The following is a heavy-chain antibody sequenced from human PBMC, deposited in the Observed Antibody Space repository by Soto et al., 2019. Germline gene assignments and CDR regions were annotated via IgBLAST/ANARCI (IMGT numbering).Heavy chain of an antibody. J-gene: IGHJ6*02. CDR2: INHSGST. V-gene: IGHV4-34*01. Sequence: SETLSLTCAVYGGSFSGYYWSWIRQPPGKGLEWIGEINHSGSTNYNPFLKSRVTISVDTSKNQFSLKLSSVTAADTAVYYCARGRDIAVADTDYYGMDVWGQGTTVTVSS. CDR1: GGSFSGYY. D-gene: IGHD6-19*01. CDR3: ARGRDIAVADTDYYGMDV.